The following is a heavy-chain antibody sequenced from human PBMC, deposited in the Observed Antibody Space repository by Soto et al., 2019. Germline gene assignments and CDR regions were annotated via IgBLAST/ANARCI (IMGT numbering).Heavy chain of an antibody. CDR1: GFTFSDYY. Sequence: GGSLRLSCAASGFTFSDYYMSWIRQAPGKGLEWVSYISSSSSYTNYADSVKGRFTISRDNAKNSLYLQMNSLGAEDTAVYYCARSRFLEWLFTENDAFDIWGQGTMVTVSS. D-gene: IGHD3-3*01. CDR2: ISSSSSYT. V-gene: IGHV3-11*06. CDR3: ARSRFLEWLFTENDAFDI. J-gene: IGHJ3*02.